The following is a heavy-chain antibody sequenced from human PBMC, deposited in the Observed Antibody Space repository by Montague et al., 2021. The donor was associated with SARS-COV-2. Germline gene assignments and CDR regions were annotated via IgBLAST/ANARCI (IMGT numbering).Heavy chain of an antibody. V-gene: IGHV4-59*08. J-gene: IGHJ4*02. CDR2: ISYRGCT. CDR1: GGSISSFY. CDR3: ARHCSATIPAVD. D-gene: IGHD2-2*01. Sequence: SETLSLTCTVSGGSISSFYWSWFRQPPGKGLEWIVYISYRGCTTYNPSLTSRVTMSVDTSKNQFSLKVNSVTAADTAVYYCARHCSATIPAVDWGQGALVTVSS.